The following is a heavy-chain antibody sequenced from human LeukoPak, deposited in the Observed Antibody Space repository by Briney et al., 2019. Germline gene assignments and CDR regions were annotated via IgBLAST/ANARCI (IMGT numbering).Heavy chain of an antibody. CDR1: GFSLSTSGVG. D-gene: IGHD6-19*01. V-gene: IGHV2-5*01. Sequence: SGPTLVKPTQTPTLTCTFSGFSLSTSGVGVGWIRQPPGKALERLALIYWNDDKRYSPSLKSRLTITKDTSKNQVVLTMTNMDPVDTATYYCAHRRCSSGWYKGCAFDIWGQGTMVTVSS. J-gene: IGHJ3*02. CDR2: IYWNDDK. CDR3: AHRRCSSGWYKGCAFDI.